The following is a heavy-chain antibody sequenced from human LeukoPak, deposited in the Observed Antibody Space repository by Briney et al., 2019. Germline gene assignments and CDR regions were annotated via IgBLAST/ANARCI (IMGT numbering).Heavy chain of an antibody. J-gene: IGHJ3*02. CDR1: GFTFSDYY. V-gene: IGHV3-11*01. D-gene: IGHD3-9*01. CDR3: ASGQYFDWLLYTLGAFDI. Sequence: GGSLRLSCAASGFTFSDYYMSWIRQAPGKGLEWVSYISSSGSTIYYADSVKGRFTISRDNAKNSLYLQMNSLRAEDTAVYYCASGQYFDWLLYTLGAFDIWGQGTMVTVSS. CDR2: ISSSGSTI.